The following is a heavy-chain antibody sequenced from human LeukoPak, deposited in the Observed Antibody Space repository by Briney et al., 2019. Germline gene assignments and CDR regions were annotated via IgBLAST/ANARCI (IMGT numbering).Heavy chain of an antibody. J-gene: IGHJ4*02. V-gene: IGHV1-69*05. Sequence: ASVKVSCKASGGTFSSYAISWVRQAPGQGPEWMGRIIPIFGTANYAQKFQGRVTITTDESTSTAYMELSSLRSEDTAVYYCARGRSHGVDDYWGQGTLVTVSS. D-gene: IGHD2-8*01. CDR2: IIPIFGTA. CDR1: GGTFSSYA. CDR3: ARGRSHGVDDY.